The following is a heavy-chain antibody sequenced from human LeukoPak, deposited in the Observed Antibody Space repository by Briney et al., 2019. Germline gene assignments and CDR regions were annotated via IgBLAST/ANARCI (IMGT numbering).Heavy chain of an antibody. J-gene: IGHJ3*02. CDR3: AKPATGYSYGYGAFDI. Sequence: SETLSLTCTVSGYSISSGYYWGWIRQPPGKGLEWIGSIYHSGSTYYNPSLKSRVTISVDTSKNQFSLNLSSVTAADTAVYYCAKPATGYSYGYGAFDIWGQGTLVTVSS. V-gene: IGHV4-38-2*02. D-gene: IGHD5-18*01. CDR2: IYHSGST. CDR1: GYSISSGYY.